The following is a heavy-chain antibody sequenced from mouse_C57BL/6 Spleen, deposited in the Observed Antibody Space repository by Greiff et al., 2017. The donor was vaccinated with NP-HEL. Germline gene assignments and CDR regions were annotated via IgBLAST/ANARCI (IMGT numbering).Heavy chain of an antibody. CDR2: IDPSDSYT. J-gene: IGHJ2*01. V-gene: IGHV1-50*01. CDR3: ARRYYGSSLYYFDY. Sequence: QVQLQQPGAELVKPGASVKLSCKASGYTFTSYWMQWVKQRPGQGLEWIGEIDPSDSYTNYNQKFKGKATLTVDTSSSTAYMQLSSLTSEDSAVYYWARRYYGSSLYYFDYWGQGTTLTVSS. CDR1: GYTFTSYW. D-gene: IGHD1-1*01.